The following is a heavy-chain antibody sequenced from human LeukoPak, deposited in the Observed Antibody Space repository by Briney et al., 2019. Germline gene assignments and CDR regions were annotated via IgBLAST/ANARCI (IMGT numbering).Heavy chain of an antibody. D-gene: IGHD5-18*01. CDR2: IKSKIHGGTI. V-gene: IGHV3-15*01. CDR1: GFTFDKAW. J-gene: IGHJ4*02. Sequence: GGSLRLSCAASGFTFDKAWMTWVRQAPGKGLEWVGRIKSKIHGGTIDYAAPVKGRFTISRDDSENTVYLQMNSLRAEDTAVYYCAKRIQSAMAMGYWGQGTLVTVSS. CDR3: AKRIQSAMAMGY.